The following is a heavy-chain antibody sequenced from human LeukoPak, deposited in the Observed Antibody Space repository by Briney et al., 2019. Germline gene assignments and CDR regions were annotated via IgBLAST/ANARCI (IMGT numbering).Heavy chain of an antibody. CDR1: GFTFSNAW. V-gene: IGHV3-15*01. J-gene: IGHJ3*02. CDR2: IKSKTDGGTT. CDR3: AKGRGWGAFDI. Sequence: GGSLRLSCAASGFTFSNAWMSWVRQAPGKGLEWVGRIKSKTDGGTTDYAAPVKGRFTISRDDSKNTLYLQMNSLKTEDTAVYYCAKGRGWGAFDIWGQGTMVTVSS. D-gene: IGHD3-16*01.